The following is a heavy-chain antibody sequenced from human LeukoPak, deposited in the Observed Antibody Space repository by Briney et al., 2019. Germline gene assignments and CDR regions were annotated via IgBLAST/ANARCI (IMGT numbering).Heavy chain of an antibody. CDR1: GFTFSSYV. Sequence: RGSLRLSCAASGFTFSSYVMSWVRQAPGKGLEWVSNIGGSVGSMFYAASVKGRFAISRDNSKKTLFLQMNNLRVEDTAVYYCAKRGNNWDLFDYWGQGTLVTVSS. CDR3: AKRGNNWDLFDY. D-gene: IGHD1-1*01. J-gene: IGHJ4*02. CDR2: IGGSVGSM. V-gene: IGHV3-23*01.